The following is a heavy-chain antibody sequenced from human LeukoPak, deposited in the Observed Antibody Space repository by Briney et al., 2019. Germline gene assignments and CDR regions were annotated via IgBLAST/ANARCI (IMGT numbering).Heavy chain of an antibody. CDR2: ISSISSTI. CDR1: GFTFSSYS. J-gene: IGHJ6*03. V-gene: IGHV3-48*01. CDR3: ARARRNTNRYYMDV. Sequence: PGGSLTLSCAASGFTFSSYSMNWVRQAPGKGLEWVSYISSISSTIYYADSVKGRFTISRDNAKNSLYLQMNSLRAEDTAVYYCARARRNTNRYYMDVWGKGAPFTVSS.